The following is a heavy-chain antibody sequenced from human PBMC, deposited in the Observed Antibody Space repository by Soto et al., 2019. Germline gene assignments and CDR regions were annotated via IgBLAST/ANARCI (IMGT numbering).Heavy chain of an antibody. Sequence: SETLSLTCAVYGGSGSFSGYLWSWIRQPPGNGLEWTGEITHSGSTNYNPSLKSRVTISVDTSKNQFSLELRSVTAADTAVYYCARGRKGSSSSWYVDWGQGTLATVSS. V-gene: IGHV4-34*01. CDR1: GGSGSFSGYL. CDR3: ARGRKGSSSSWYVD. CDR2: ITHSGST. J-gene: IGHJ4*02. D-gene: IGHD6-13*01.